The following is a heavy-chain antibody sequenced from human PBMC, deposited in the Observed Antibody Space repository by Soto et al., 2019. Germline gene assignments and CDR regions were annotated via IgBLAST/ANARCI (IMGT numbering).Heavy chain of an antibody. Sequence: PSETLSLTCTVSGGSVSSGSYYWSWIRQPPGKGLEWIGYIYYSGSTNYNPSLKSRVTISVDTSKNQFSLKLSSVTAADTAVYYCARDGISDYDFWGGYYYYGMDVWGQGTTVTVS. V-gene: IGHV4-61*01. CDR2: IYYSGST. J-gene: IGHJ6*02. D-gene: IGHD3-3*01. CDR1: GGSVSSGSYY. CDR3: ARDGISDYDFWGGYYYYGMDV.